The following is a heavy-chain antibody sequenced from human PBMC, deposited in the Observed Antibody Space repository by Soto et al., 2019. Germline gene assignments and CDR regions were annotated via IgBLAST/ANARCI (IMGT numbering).Heavy chain of an antibody. Sequence: EVKLLESGGGLVQPGGSLRLSCAASGLTFSAYAMGWVRQAPGKGLECVSTIHGGGGATHYADSVKGRFTISRDDSKNTLYAQMNSLRAEDTAVYYCAKFEGHPLEYWYLDFWGRGTLVTVSS. CDR3: AKFEGHPLEYWYLDF. J-gene: IGHJ2*01. D-gene: IGHD1-1*01. CDR2: IHGGGGAT. V-gene: IGHV3-23*01. CDR1: GLTFSAYA.